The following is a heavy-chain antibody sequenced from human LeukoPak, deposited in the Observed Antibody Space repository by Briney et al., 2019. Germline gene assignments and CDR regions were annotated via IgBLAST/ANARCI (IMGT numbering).Heavy chain of an antibody. CDR2: ISDSSSNT. D-gene: IGHD3-9*01. CDR3: AKGVLTGYYRTYDP. V-gene: IGHV3-23*01. J-gene: IGHJ5*02. CDR1: AFTFSTYA. Sequence: GGSLRLSCAASAFTFSTYAMSWVRQAPGKGLEWVSTISDSSSNTYYADSVKGRFTISRDNSKNTLYLQMSSLRAEDTAIYYCAKGVLTGYYRTYDPWGQGTLVTVSS.